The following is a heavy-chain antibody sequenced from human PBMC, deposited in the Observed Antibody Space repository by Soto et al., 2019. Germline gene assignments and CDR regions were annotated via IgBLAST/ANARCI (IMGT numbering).Heavy chain of an antibody. CDR1: GGSFSGYY. CDR2: INHSGST. CDR3: ARGPKRGGGRYYYYYYMDV. D-gene: IGHD2-15*01. Sequence: PSETLSLTCAVYGGSFSGYYWSWIRQPPGKGLEWIGEINHSGSTNYNPSLKSRVTISVDTSKNQFSLKLSSVTAADTAVYYCARGPKRGGGRYYYYYYMDVCGKGTTVTVSS. V-gene: IGHV4-34*01. J-gene: IGHJ6*03.